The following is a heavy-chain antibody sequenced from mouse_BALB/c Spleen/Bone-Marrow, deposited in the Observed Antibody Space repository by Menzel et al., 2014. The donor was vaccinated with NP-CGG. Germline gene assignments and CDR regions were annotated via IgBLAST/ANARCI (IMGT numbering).Heavy chain of an antibody. Sequence: VQLKESGAELVKPGASVKLSCTASGINIKDTYMHWVKQRPEQGLEWIGRIDPANGNTKYDPKFQGKATITADTSSNTAYLQLSSLTSEDTAVYYCARGGTTATWYFDVWGAGTTVTVSS. D-gene: IGHD1-2*01. CDR1: GINIKDTY. V-gene: IGHV14-3*02. CDR3: ARGGTTATWYFDV. J-gene: IGHJ1*01. CDR2: IDPANGNT.